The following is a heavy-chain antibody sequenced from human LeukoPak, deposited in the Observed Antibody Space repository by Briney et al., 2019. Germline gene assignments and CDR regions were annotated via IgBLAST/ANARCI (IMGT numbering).Heavy chain of an antibody. Sequence: PGGSLRLSCAASGFTFSSYWMHWVRQAPGKGLIWVSRINGDGSITTYADSVKGRLTISRDNSKNTLYLQMNSLRAEDTAVYYCGRVGTYGYTYDYWGQGTLVTVSS. V-gene: IGHV3-74*01. CDR3: GRVGTYGYTYDY. CDR1: GFTFSSYW. D-gene: IGHD5-18*01. J-gene: IGHJ4*02. CDR2: INGDGSIT.